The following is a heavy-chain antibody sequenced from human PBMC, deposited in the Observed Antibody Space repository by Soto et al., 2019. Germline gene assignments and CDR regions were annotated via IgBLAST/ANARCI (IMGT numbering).Heavy chain of an antibody. CDR2: IFYRGST. CDR3: FIQAEDGIRDVRSVSAFLLNRSSDL. V-gene: IGHV4-39*02. D-gene: IGHD3-10*02. Sequence: QTPWKGLEWIGSIFYRGSTYYNPSLKSRVTISVETSKNHFSLKLSSSIAADTAVYYFFIQAEDGIRDVRSVSAFLLNRSSDL. J-gene: IGHJ2*01.